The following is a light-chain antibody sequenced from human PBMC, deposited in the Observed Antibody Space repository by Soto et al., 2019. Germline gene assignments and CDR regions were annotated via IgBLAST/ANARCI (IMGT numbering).Light chain of an antibody. V-gene: IGKV1-5*03. CDR1: QTISSW. CDR3: QHYNCYSEA. Sequence: DIQMTQSPSTLSGSVGDRVTITCRASQTISSWLAWYQQKPGKAPKLRIYKASTLKSGVPSRFSGSGSGTDFTLTISGLQPDDFATYYCQHYNCYSEAFGQGTKVERK. J-gene: IGKJ1*01. CDR2: KAS.